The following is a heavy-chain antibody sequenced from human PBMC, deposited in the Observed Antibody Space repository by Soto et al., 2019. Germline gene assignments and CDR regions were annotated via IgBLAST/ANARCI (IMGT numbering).Heavy chain of an antibody. Sequence: PSETLSLTCHVSGGSIRSGGYYWSWIRQHPGKGLEWIGYIYYSGSTYYNPSLKSRVTISVDTSKNQFSLKLSSVTAADTAVYYCARDPRGGATVGLRAFDIWGQGTMVT. J-gene: IGHJ3*02. CDR1: GGSIRSGGYY. CDR2: IYYSGST. CDR3: ARDPRGGATVGLRAFDI. D-gene: IGHD4-17*01. V-gene: IGHV4-31*03.